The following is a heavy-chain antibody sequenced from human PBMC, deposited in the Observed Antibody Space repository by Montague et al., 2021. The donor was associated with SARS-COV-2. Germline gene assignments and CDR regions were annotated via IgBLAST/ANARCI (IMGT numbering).Heavy chain of an antibody. CDR2: FYSGGST. CDR1: GASVGSSD. V-gene: IGHV4-59*02. D-gene: IGHD1-14*01. CDR3: ARETMTADAFDI. Sequence: SETLSLTCTVSGASVGSSDWGWIRQSPGKGLEWIGYFYSGGSTDYNPSLKSRVTISRDTSKNQFSLKVRSVTAADTAVYYCARETMTADAFDIWGQGTMVTVSS. J-gene: IGHJ3*02.